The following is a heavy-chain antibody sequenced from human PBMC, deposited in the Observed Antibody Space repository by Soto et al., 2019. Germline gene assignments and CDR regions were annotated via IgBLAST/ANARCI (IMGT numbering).Heavy chain of an antibody. V-gene: IGHV3-30*18. D-gene: IGHD7-27*01. CDR2: ISFDGNYK. CDR1: GFMFSDYG. J-gene: IGHJ6*02. Sequence: QVQLVESGGGVVQPGSSLRLSCVAPGFMFSDYGMHWVRQTPGRGLEWVAVISFDGNYKYYAKSVKGRFTFARDNSKNTLSLQMNSLRVEDTAVYYCAKGVEANWGFYYGMDVWGQGTTVTVSS. CDR3: AKGVEANWGFYYGMDV.